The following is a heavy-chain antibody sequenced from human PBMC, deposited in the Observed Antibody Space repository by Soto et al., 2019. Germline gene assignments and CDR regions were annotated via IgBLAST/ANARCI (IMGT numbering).Heavy chain of an antibody. J-gene: IGHJ6*02. CDR1: GGSFSGYY. CDR3: ARDWVILTGYYYHYYYGMDV. V-gene: IGHV4-34*01. D-gene: IGHD3-9*01. CDR2: INHSGST. Sequence: SETLSLTCAVYGGSFSGYYWSWIRQPPGKGLEWIGEINHSGSTNYNPSLKSRVTISVDTSKNQFSLKLSSVTAADTAVYYCARDWVILTGYYYHYYYGMDVWGQGTTVTVSS.